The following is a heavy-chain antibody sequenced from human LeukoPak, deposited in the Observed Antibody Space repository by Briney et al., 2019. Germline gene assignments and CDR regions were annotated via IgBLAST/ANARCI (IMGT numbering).Heavy chain of an antibody. J-gene: IGHJ4*02. CDR1: HFIVSSNY. CDR2: IHSGGST. Sequence: GGSLRLSCAASHFIVSSNYMSWVRQAPGKGLEWVSVIHSGGSTSYADSVKGRFTISRDNAKNSLYLQMNSLRAEDTAVYYCAREPTEYYDILTGYSLSDYWGQGTLVTVSS. D-gene: IGHD3-9*01. CDR3: AREPTEYYDILTGYSLSDY. V-gene: IGHV3-53*01.